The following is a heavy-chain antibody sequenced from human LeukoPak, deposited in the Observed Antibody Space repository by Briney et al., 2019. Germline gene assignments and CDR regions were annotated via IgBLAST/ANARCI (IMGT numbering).Heavy chain of an antibody. Sequence: GGSLRLSCAASGFAFDDYGMSWVRQAPGKGLEWVSGINWNGGSSGYADSVKGRFTISRDNAKNPLYLQMNSLRAEDTALYYCARAYSSSWYFFDYWGQGTLVTVSS. CDR3: ARAYSSSWYFFDY. J-gene: IGHJ4*02. CDR2: INWNGGSS. V-gene: IGHV3-20*04. CDR1: GFAFDDYG. D-gene: IGHD6-13*01.